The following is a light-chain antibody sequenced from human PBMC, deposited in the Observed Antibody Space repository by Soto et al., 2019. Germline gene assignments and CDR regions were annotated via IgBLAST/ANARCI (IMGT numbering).Light chain of an antibody. J-gene: IGLJ1*01. Sequence: LTQPASLFWSPWPLVTLSFPGTRKGVGGYNYVSWYQHHPGKVPQLMIYDVSNRPSGVSNRFSGSKSGNTASLTISGLQAEDEADYYCYSYTSSNTYVFGTGTKVTVL. CDR3: YSYTSSNTYV. CDR1: RKGVGGYNY. CDR2: DVS. V-gene: IGLV2-14*03.